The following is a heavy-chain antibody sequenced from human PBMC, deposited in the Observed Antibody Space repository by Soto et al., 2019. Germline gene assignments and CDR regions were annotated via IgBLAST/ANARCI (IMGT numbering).Heavy chain of an antibody. CDR2: ISSSSSTI. D-gene: IGHD1-26*01. CDR3: ARAGGNLNGFDP. J-gene: IGHJ5*02. Sequence: EVQLVESGGGLVQPGGSLRLSCAASGFTFSSYSMNWVRQAPGKGLEWVSYISSSSSTIYYADSVKGRFTISRDNAKNSLLLPMSSLRDEGTAVYYCARAGGNLNGFDPWGQGTLVTVSS. V-gene: IGHV3-48*02. CDR1: GFTFSSYS.